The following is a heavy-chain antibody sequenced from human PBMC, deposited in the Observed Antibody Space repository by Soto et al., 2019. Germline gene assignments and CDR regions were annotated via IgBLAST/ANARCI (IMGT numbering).Heavy chain of an antibody. J-gene: IGHJ4*02. D-gene: IGHD6-19*01. Sequence: QPGGSLRLSCAASGFTFSSHAMSWVRQAPGKGLEWVSTISGSAYSTYYADSVKGRFSISRDNSKNTLYLQMNSLRPEDTAVYYCAKSLSGWSFFDYWGQGTLVTVSS. CDR2: ISGSAYST. CDR3: AKSLSGWSFFDY. V-gene: IGHV3-23*01. CDR1: GFTFSSHA.